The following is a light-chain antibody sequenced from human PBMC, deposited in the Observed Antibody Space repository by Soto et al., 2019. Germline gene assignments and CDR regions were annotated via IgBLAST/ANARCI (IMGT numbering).Light chain of an antibody. CDR3: QQYGGLPLT. J-gene: IGKJ4*01. CDR2: GAS. V-gene: IGKV3-20*01. CDR1: QSVSASY. Sequence: EIVLTQSPGTLSLSPGERATLSCRASQSVSASYLAWYQQKPGQAPRLLIYGASSRATGIPDRFSGSASGTDFTLTISRLEPEDFAVYYCQQYGGLPLTFGGGTKVEIK.